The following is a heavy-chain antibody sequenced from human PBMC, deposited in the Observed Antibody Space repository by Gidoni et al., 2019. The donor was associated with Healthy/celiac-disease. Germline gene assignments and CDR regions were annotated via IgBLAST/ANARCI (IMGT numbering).Heavy chain of an antibody. CDR1: GGSISSGGYY. CDR2: IYYSGST. CDR3: ARDRILGDYYGMDV. V-gene: IGHV4-31*03. J-gene: IGHJ6*02. D-gene: IGHD7-27*01. Sequence: QVQLQESGPGLVKPSQTLSLTCTVSGGSISSGGYYWSWIRQHPGKGLEWIGYIYYSGSTYYNPSLKRRVTISVDTSKNQFSLKLSSVTAADTAVYYCARDRILGDYYGMDVWGQGTTVTVSS.